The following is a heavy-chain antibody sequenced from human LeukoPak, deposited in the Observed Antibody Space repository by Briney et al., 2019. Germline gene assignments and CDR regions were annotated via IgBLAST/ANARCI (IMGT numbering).Heavy chain of an antibody. CDR1: GYSIDNGYY. V-gene: IGHV4-38-2*02. J-gene: IGHJ4*02. D-gene: IGHD3-22*01. Sequence: SETLSLTCTVSGYSIDNGYYWGWIRQTPGKGLEWIGNIYHSGSNCYNPSLKSRVTISVDMSKNQFSLKLSSVTAADTAVYYCARVTGYMIEDYFDSWGQGTLVSVSS. CDR2: IYHSGSN. CDR3: ARVTGYMIEDYFDS.